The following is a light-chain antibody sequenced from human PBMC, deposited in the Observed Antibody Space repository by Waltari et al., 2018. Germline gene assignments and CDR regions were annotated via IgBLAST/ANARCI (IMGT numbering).Light chain of an antibody. CDR3: SSYTSDYTYV. CDR2: NVS. J-gene: IGLJ1*01. V-gene: IGLV2-14*03. Sequence: QSALTQPASVSGSPGQSITISCPGTSSDVGGFYFVSWYQQPPAKAPKLIISNVSRRPSGFSYRLSGSKSGNRASLTISGLQAEDEATYYCSSYTSDYTYVFGTGTEVTVV. CDR1: SSDVGGFYF.